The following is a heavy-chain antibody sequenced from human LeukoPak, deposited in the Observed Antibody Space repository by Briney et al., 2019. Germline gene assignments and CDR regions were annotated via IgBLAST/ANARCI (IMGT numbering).Heavy chain of an antibody. Sequence: PGGSLRLSCAASGFTFSTYWMTWVRQAPGKGLEWVANIMQDGSGKYYVDSVKGRFTNSRDNAKNSLYLQMNSLRAEDTAVYYCVRDFSRTRLERPFDYWGQGTLVTVSS. CDR1: GFTFSTYW. J-gene: IGHJ4*02. V-gene: IGHV3-7*01. D-gene: IGHD1-1*01. CDR2: IMQDGSGK. CDR3: VRDFSRTRLERPFDY.